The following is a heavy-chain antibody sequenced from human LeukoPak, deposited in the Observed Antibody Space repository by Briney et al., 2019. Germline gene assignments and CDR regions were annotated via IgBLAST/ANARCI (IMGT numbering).Heavy chain of an antibody. CDR2: ISSSSSYI. CDR1: GFTFSSYS. V-gene: IGHV3-21*01. D-gene: IGHD2-15*01. J-gene: IGHJ6*02. CDR3: ARGALEGYCSGGSCYPLVSPTYYGMDV. Sequence: GGSLRLSCAASGFTFSSYSMNWVRQAPGKGLEWVSSISSSSSYIYYADSVKGRFTISRDNSKNTLYLQMNSLRAEDTAVYYCARGALEGYCSGGSCYPLVSPTYYGMDVWGQGTTVTVSS.